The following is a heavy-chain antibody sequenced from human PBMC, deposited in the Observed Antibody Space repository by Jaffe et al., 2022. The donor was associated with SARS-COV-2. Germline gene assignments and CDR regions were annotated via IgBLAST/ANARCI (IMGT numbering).Heavy chain of an antibody. D-gene: IGHD4-17*01. CDR1: GGSISSYY. V-gene: IGHV4-59*01. CDR2: IYYSGST. J-gene: IGHJ3*02. CDR3: ARGGHRYGAYEDEGDAFDI. Sequence: QVQLQESGPGLVKPSETLSLTCTVSGGSISSYYWSWIRQPPGKGLEWIGYIYYSGSTNYNPSLKSRVTISVDTSKNQFSLKLSSVTAADTAVYYCARGGHRYGAYEDEGDAFDIWGQGTMVTVSS.